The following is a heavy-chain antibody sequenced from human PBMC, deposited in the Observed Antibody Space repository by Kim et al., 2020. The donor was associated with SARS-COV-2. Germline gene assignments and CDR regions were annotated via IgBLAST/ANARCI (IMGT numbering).Heavy chain of an antibody. V-gene: IGHV4-59*01. Sequence: NCNPSLKSRVSISVDTSKNRFSLKLSAVTAADTGVYYCARAGGFMGSPDYWGQGTLVTVSS. CDR3: ARAGGFMGSPDY. J-gene: IGHJ4*02. D-gene: IGHD3-16*01.